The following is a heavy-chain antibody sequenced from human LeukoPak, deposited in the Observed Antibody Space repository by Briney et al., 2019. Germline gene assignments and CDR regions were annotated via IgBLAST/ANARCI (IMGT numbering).Heavy chain of an antibody. D-gene: IGHD5-18*01. CDR1: GFAFSDSW. V-gene: IGHV3-7*01. Sequence: GGSLRLSCAASGFAFSDSWMTWIRQAPGKGLEWVAFIKGDGSAKKYVDSVKGRFTISRDNAKNSLFLQMSSLRAEDTAVYYCARDRGWIQHDIWGQGTMVTVSS. CDR3: ARDRGWIQHDI. CDR2: IKGDGSAK. J-gene: IGHJ3*02.